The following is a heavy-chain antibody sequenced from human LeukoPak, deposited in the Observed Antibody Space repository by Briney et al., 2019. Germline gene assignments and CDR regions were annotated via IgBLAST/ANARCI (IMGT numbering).Heavy chain of an antibody. D-gene: IGHD5-18*01. CDR3: ARTDTAMATDAFDI. J-gene: IGHJ3*02. Sequence: WASVKVSCKASGYTFTGYYMHWVRQAPGQGLEWMGWINPNSSGTNYAQKFQGRVTMTRDTSISTAYMELSRLRSDDTAVYYCARTDTAMATDAFDIWGQGTMVTVSS. CDR1: GYTFTGYY. CDR2: INPNSSGT. V-gene: IGHV1-2*02.